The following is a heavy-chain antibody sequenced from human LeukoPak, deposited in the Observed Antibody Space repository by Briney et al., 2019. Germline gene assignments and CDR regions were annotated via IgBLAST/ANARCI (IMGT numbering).Heavy chain of an antibody. V-gene: IGHV3-74*01. CDR1: GFAFSTYW. J-gene: IGHJ6*02. CDR3: ARGYNYGMDV. CDR2: IHPDGSDT. Sequence: GGSLRLSCAVSGFAFSTYWIHWVRQAPGKGRVWVSLIHPDGSDTNYAPSVKGRFTISRDNAKNTLYLQMDSLRDDDTAVYYCARGYNYGMDVWGQGATVTVSS. D-gene: IGHD2-2*02.